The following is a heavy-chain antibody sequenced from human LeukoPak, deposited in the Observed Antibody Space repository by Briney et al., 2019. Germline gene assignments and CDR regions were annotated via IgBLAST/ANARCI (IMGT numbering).Heavy chain of an antibody. CDR3: ARDRYDFWSGYLFSPVYGMDV. J-gene: IGHJ6*02. D-gene: IGHD3-3*01. V-gene: IGHV4-31*11. CDR1: GGTISSGGYS. Sequence: KPSQTLSLTCAVSGGTISSGGYSWSWIRQPPGKGLEWIGYIYYSGSTYYNPSLKSRVTISVDTSKNQFSLKLSSVTAADTAVYYCARDRYDFWSGYLFSPVYGMDVWGQGTTVTVSS. CDR2: IYYSGST.